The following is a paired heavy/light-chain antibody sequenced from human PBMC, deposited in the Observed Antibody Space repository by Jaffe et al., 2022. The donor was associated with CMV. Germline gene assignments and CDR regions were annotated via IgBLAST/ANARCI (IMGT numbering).Light chain of an antibody. V-gene: IGLV1-40*01. CDR3: QSYDSSLSGWV. CDR1: SSNIGAGYD. Sequence: QSVLTQPPSLSGAPGQSITISCSGSSSNIGAGYDVHWYQHLPGTAPKLLIYGYTNRPSGIPDRFSGSKSATSAALAITGLQAEDEADYYCQSYDSSLSGWVFGGGTKLTVL. CDR2: GYT. J-gene: IGLJ3*02.
Heavy chain of an antibody. J-gene: IGHJ4*02. CDR3: ARLYGSGTYDKKRFDY. Sequence: QVQLQESGPGLVTPSGTLSLTCAVSGGSISSTYWWSWVRQAPGKGLEWIGEIYHRGTTNYNPALRGRVTISVDKSKSQFSLKLTSVTVADTAIYYCARLYGSGTYDKKRFDYWGQGTLVTVSS. CDR1: GGSISSTYW. CDR2: IYHRGTT. V-gene: IGHV4-4*02. D-gene: IGHD3-10*01.